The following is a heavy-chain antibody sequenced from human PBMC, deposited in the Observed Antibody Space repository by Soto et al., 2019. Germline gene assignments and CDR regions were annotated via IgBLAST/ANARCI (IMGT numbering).Heavy chain of an antibody. V-gene: IGHV3-30-3*01. CDR2: ISYDGSNK. CDR1: GFTFSSYA. CDR3: ARDLYRGTSSGADY. D-gene: IGHD6-6*01. Sequence: PGGSLRLSCAASGFTFSSYAVHWVRQAPGKGLEWVAVISYDGSNKYYADSVKGRFTISRDNSKNTLYLQMNSLRAEDTAVYYCARDLYRGTSSGADYGGQGTLVPVSS. J-gene: IGHJ4*02.